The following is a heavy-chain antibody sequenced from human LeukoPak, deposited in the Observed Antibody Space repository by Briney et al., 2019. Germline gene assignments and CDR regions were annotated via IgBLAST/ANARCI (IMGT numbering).Heavy chain of an antibody. J-gene: IGHJ4*02. CDR1: GFTFTNYN. D-gene: IGHD3-3*01. V-gene: IGHV3-21*01. CDR3: ATSRSGLYYVFDY. Sequence: GGSLRLSCVASGFTFTNYNLNWVRQAPGKGLEWVSFISSTSSYIYYADSVKGRFTISRDNAKNSLYLQMNSLRAEDTAVYYCATSRSGLYYVFDYWGRGTLVTVSS. CDR2: ISSTSSYI.